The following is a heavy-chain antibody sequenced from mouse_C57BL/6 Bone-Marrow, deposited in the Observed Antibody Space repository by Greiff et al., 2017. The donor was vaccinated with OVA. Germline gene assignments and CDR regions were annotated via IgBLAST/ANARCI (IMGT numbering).Heavy chain of an antibody. CDR1: GYTFTSYW. J-gene: IGHJ1*03. D-gene: IGHD1-1*01. Sequence: QVHVKQPGAELVMPGASVKLSCKASGYTFTSYWMHWVKQRPGQGLEWIGEIDPSDSYTNYNQKFKGKSTLTVDKSSSTAYMQLSSLTSEDSAVYYCARLLVYWCFDVWGTGTTVTVSS. CDR2: IDPSDSYT. CDR3: ARLLVYWCFDV. V-gene: IGHV1-69*01.